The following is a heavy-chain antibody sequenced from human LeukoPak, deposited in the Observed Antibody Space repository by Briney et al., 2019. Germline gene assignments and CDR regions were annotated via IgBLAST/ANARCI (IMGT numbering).Heavy chain of an antibody. J-gene: IGHJ4*02. CDR2: IIPIFGTA. Sequence: SVKVSCKASGGTFSSYAISWVRHAPGQGLEWMGGIIPIFGTANYAQKFQGRVTITTDESTSTAYMELSSLRSEDTAVCYCARASDYGPTAHFDYWGQGTLVTVSS. CDR3: ARASDYGPTAHFDY. CDR1: GGTFSSYA. V-gene: IGHV1-69*05. D-gene: IGHD4/OR15-4a*01.